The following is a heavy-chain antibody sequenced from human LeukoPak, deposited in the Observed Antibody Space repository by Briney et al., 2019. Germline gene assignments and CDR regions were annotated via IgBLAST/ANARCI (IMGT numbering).Heavy chain of an antibody. D-gene: IGHD2-15*01. CDR3: ARGCSGGSCYSETDY. CDR2: IYHSGST. CDR1: GGSISSGGYY. Sequence: SETLSLTCTVSGGSISSGGYYWSWIRQPPGKGLEWIGYIYHSGSTYYSPSLKSRVTISVDRSKNQFSLKLSSVTAADTAVYYCARGCSGGSCYSETDYWGQGTLVTVSS. J-gene: IGHJ4*02. V-gene: IGHV4-30-2*01.